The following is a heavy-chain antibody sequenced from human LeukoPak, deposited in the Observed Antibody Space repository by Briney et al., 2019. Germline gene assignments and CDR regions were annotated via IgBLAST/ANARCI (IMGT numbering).Heavy chain of an antibody. CDR2: IYPGDSDT. D-gene: IGHD5-12*01. CDR1: GXSFTSYW. CDR3: ARGGYSGYDPRDFDY. V-gene: IGHV5-51*01. Sequence: LGESLKISCKGSGXSFTSYWIGWVRQMPGKDLEWMGIIYPGDSDTRYSPSFQGQVTISADKSISTAYLQWSSLKASDTAMYYCARGGYSGYDPRDFDYWGQGTLVTVSS. J-gene: IGHJ4*02.